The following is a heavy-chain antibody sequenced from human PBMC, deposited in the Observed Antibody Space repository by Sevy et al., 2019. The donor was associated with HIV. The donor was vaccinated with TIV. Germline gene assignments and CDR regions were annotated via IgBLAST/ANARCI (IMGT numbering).Heavy chain of an antibody. Sequence: GGSLRLSCAASGFTFSSYSMNWVRQAPGKGLEWVSYISSSSSTIYYADSVKGRFTISRDNAKNSLYLQMNSLRADDTAVYYCAREAQGYCTNGVCYMGGWFDPWGQGTLVTVSS. V-gene: IGHV3-48*01. CDR3: AREAQGYCTNGVCYMGGWFDP. CDR2: ISSSSSTI. D-gene: IGHD2-8*01. J-gene: IGHJ5*02. CDR1: GFTFSSYS.